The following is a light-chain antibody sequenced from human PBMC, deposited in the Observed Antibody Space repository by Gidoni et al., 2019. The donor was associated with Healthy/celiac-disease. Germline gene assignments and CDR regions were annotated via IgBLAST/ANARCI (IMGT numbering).Light chain of an antibody. CDR3: ATWDDSLSGPV. Sequence: QSVLTHPPSASGTPGHRVTISCSGSTSNIGSNYVYWYQQLPGTAPKLLIYWNNQRPPGVPDRFSGSKSGTSASLAISGLRSEDEADFYCATWDDSLSGPVFGGGTKLTVL. CDR2: WNN. J-gene: IGLJ3*02. CDR1: TSNIGSNY. V-gene: IGLV1-47*01.